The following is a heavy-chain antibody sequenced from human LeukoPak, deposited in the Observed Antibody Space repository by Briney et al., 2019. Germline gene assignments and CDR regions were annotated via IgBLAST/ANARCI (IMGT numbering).Heavy chain of an antibody. J-gene: IGHJ4*02. V-gene: IGHV1-2*02. CDR3: ARSLGDSSGYYKEYYFDY. CDR2: INPNTGGT. D-gene: IGHD3-22*01. Sequence: ASVKVSCKASGYTFTDYYIHWVRQAPGQGLEWMRWINPNTGGTNYAQKFQGTLTRDTSISTAYMELSSLRSEDTAVYYCARSLGDSSGYYKEYYFDYWGQGTLVTVSS. CDR1: GYTFTDYY.